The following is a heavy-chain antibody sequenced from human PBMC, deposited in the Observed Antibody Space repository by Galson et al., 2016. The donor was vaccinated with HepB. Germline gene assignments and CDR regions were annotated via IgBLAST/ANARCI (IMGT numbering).Heavy chain of an antibody. Sequence: PALVKPTQTLTLTCDVSGFSLSTSGMAVGWIRQPPGKSLEWLALIYWDDDKRYTPSLESRLTIIKDISKNQVVLTLTDMDPVDTATYYCGHQEGVRDFDYWGQGTLVTVSS. CDR3: GHQEGVRDFDY. CDR1: GFSLSTSGMA. J-gene: IGHJ4*02. D-gene: IGHD2-8*01. V-gene: IGHV2-5*02. CDR2: IYWDDDK.